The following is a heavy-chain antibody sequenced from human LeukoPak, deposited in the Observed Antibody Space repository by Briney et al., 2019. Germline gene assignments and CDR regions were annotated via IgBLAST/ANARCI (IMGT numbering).Heavy chain of an antibody. J-gene: IGHJ3*02. V-gene: IGHV3-48*01. D-gene: IGHD3-16*01. CDR1: GFTFSSYE. CDR3: ARAEIMITFGGVSDAFDI. CDR2: ISSSSSTI. Sequence: GGSLRLSCAASGFTFSSYEMHWVRQAPGKGLEWVSYISSSSSTIYYADSVKGRFTISRDNAKNSLYLQMNSLRAEDTAVYYCARAEIMITFGGVSDAFDIWGQGTMVTVSS.